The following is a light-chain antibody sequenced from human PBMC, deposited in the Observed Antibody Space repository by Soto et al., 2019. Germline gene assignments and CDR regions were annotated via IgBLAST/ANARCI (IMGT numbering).Light chain of an antibody. Sequence: DIQMTQSPSSLSASVGDRVTIPCQASQDISTSLNWYQQKPGKAPKLLIYDASNLKTGVPSRFSGSGSGTHFALTISSLQPEDIATYYCQQYDNLFTFGQGTKLEIK. V-gene: IGKV1-33*01. CDR1: QDISTS. CDR2: DAS. J-gene: IGKJ2*01. CDR3: QQYDNLFT.